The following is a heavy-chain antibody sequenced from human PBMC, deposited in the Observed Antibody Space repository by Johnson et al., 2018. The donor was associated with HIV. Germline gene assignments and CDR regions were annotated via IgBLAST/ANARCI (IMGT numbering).Heavy chain of an antibody. CDR3: AKVWYYYGSGSYYTGSAFDI. V-gene: IGHV3-30*04. Sequence: QVQLVESGGGVVQPGRSLRLSCAASGFTFSSYAMHWVRQAPGKGLEWVAVISYDGSNKYYADSVKGRFTISRDNSKNTLYLQMNSLRAEDTAVYYCAKVWYYYGSGSYYTGSAFDIWGQGTMVTVSS. CDR1: GFTFSSYA. D-gene: IGHD3-10*01. CDR2: ISYDGSNK. J-gene: IGHJ3*02.